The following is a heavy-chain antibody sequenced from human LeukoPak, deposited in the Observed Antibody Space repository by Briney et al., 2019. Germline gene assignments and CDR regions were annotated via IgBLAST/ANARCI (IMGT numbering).Heavy chain of an antibody. Sequence: PSQTLSLTCSVSGGSISSGHYYWSWIRHPAGKGLEWIGHIYTSGSTSYNPSLKSRVAISRDTSKNQFSLKLSSVIAADTAVYYCARDTYGSGSSTFDYWGQGTLVTVSS. D-gene: IGHD3-10*01. CDR1: GGSISSGHYY. J-gene: IGHJ4*02. V-gene: IGHV4-61*09. CDR2: IYTSGST. CDR3: ARDTYGSGSSTFDY.